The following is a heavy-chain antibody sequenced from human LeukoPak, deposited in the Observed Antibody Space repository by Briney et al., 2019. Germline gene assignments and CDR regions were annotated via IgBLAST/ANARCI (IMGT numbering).Heavy chain of an antibody. J-gene: IGHJ1*01. Sequence: SETLSLTCAVYGGSFSGYYWGWIRQPPGEGLEWIGEINHSGSTNYNPSLKSRVTISVDTSKNQFSLKLSSVTAADTAVYYCARGDYYDSSGSKQFQHWGQGTLVTVSS. CDR2: INHSGST. CDR1: GGSFSGYY. D-gene: IGHD3-22*01. CDR3: ARGDYYDSSGSKQFQH. V-gene: IGHV4-34*01.